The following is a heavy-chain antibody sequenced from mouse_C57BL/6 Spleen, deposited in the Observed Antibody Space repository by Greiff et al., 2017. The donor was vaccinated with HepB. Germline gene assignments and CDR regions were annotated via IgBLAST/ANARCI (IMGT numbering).Heavy chain of an antibody. V-gene: IGHV5-17*01. CDR2: ISSGSSTI. CDR3: ASPYYYGSSPFAY. CDR1: GFTFSDYG. J-gene: IGHJ3*01. D-gene: IGHD1-1*01. Sequence: DVQLVESGGGLVKPGGSLKLSCAASGFTFSDYGMHWVRQAPEKGLEWVAYISSGSSTIYYADTVKGRFTISRDNAKNTLFLQMTSLRSEDTAMYYCASPYYYGSSPFAYWGQGTLVTVSA.